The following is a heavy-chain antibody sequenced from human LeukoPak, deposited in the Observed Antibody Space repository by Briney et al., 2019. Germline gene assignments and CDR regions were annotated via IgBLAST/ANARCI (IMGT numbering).Heavy chain of an antibody. CDR2: ISGSGGST. D-gene: IGHD2-15*01. V-gene: IGHV3-23*01. Sequence: GGSLRLSCAASALTFGSYAMSCVRQPPGGGLGWVSSISGSGGSTYYADSVKGRFTISRDNSKNTLYLQMNSLRAEDTAVYYCAKEEGAHHGGSDYWGQGTLVTVSS. CDR3: AKEEGAHHGGSDY. J-gene: IGHJ4*02. CDR1: ALTFGSYA.